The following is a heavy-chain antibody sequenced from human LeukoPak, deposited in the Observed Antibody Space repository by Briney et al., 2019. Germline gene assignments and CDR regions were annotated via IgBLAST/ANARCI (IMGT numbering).Heavy chain of an antibody. CDR3: AGSSSFRDAFDI. D-gene: IGHD6-13*01. CDR1: GYSISSGYF. Sequence: SETLSLTCTASGYSISSGYFWGWIRQPPGKVLGWIGRIYHSGSNYYNPSLKSRVTISVDTTKNQFSLKLSSVTAADTAVYYCAGSSSFRDAFDIWGQGTMVTVSS. V-gene: IGHV4-38-2*02. CDR2: IYHSGSN. J-gene: IGHJ3*02.